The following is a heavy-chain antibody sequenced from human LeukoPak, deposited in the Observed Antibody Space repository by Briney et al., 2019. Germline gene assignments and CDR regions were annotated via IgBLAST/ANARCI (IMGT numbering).Heavy chain of an antibody. J-gene: IGHJ5*01. Sequence: GGSLRLSCAASGFTFSSYAMHWVRQAPGKGLEWLSYISSGSTTMDYADSVKGRFTISRDNAKNSLFLQMNSLRAEDTGIYYCARDRGNSAYGAWFDSWGQGTLVTVSS. D-gene: IGHD5-12*01. CDR1: GFTFSSYA. CDR2: ISSGSTTM. V-gene: IGHV3-48*01. CDR3: ARDRGNSAYGAWFDS.